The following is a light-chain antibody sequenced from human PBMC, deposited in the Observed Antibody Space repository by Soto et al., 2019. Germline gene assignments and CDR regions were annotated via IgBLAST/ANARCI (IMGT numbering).Light chain of an antibody. CDR1: QSVSSN. CDR3: QQYNNWPGT. J-gene: IGKJ2*01. Sequence: EIVMTQSPATLSVSPGERVTLSCRVSQSVSSNLAWYQQKPGQAPRLLIYGASTRATGIPARFSGSASGTEFTLTISSLQSEDFAVYYCQQYNNWPGTFGQGTKLEIK. V-gene: IGKV3-15*01. CDR2: GAS.